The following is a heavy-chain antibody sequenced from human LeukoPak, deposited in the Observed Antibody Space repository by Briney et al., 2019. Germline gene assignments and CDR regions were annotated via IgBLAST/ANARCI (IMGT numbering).Heavy chain of an antibody. J-gene: IGHJ4*02. V-gene: IGHV3-9*01. Sequence: PGGSLRLSCAASGFTFDDYAMHWVRQAPGKGLEWVSGISWNSGSIGYADSVKGRFTISRDNAKNSLYLQMNSLRAEDTALYYCAREGYCSSTTCYTRGTFDYWGQGTLVTVSS. CDR3: AREGYCSSTTCYTRGTFDY. CDR2: ISWNSGSI. D-gene: IGHD2-2*02. CDR1: GFTFDDYA.